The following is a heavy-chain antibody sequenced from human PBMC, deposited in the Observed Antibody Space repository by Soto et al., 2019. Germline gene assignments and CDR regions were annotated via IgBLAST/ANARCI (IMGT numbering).Heavy chain of an antibody. CDR3: ARDRNYDSSGYYAY. D-gene: IGHD3-22*01. Sequence: ASVKVSCKASGYIFTRHVMHWVRQAPGQRLEWMGWIDPGNRNTKYSRNLQGRVTITTDTSASTAYMELSSLRSEDTAVYFCARDRNYDSSGYYAYWGQGTLVTVSS. J-gene: IGHJ4*02. CDR1: GYIFTRHV. CDR2: IDPGNRNT. V-gene: IGHV1-3*01.